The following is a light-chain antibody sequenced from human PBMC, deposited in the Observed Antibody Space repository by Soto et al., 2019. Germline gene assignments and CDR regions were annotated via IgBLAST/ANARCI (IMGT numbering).Light chain of an antibody. CDR1: QSVSSS. CDR2: GAS. J-gene: IGKJ4*01. CDR3: QQYKDWRALT. V-gene: IGKV3-15*01. Sequence: EIVMTQSPATLSVSPGEKETLSCRASQSVSSSLAWYQQKPGQAPRLVIYGASTRATGIPARFSGSGSGTEFTLTISSLQSEDFAVYYCQQYKDWRALTFGGGTKVDIK.